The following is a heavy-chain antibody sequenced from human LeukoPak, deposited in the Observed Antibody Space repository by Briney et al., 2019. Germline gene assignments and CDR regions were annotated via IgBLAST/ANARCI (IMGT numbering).Heavy chain of an antibody. CDR2: IWYDGSKK. V-gene: IGHV3-33*01. J-gene: IGHJ6*02. D-gene: IGHD3-16*02. CDR1: GFTFSSYG. Sequence: GGSLRLSCAASGFTFSSYGMHWVRQAPGKGLEWVAVIWYDGSKKYYADSVTGRFTVSRDNSKNTLYLQMNSLRAEDTAVYYCARDRSYYYYGMDVWGQGTTVTVSS. CDR3: ARDRSYYYYGMDV.